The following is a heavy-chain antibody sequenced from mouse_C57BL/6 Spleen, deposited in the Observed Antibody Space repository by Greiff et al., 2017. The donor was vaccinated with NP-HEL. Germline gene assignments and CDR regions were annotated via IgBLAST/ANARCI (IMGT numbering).Heavy chain of an antibody. V-gene: IGHV5-16*01. J-gene: IGHJ2*01. CDR2: INYDGSST. CDR3: ARGYDYGRYFDY. CDR1: GFTFSDYY. Sequence: VQLKESEGGLVQPGSSMKLSCTASGFTFSDYYMAWVRQVPEKGLEWVANINYDGSSTYYLDSLKSRFIISRDNAKNILYLQMSSLKSEDTATYYCARGYDYGRYFDYWGQGTTLTVSS. D-gene: IGHD2-4*01.